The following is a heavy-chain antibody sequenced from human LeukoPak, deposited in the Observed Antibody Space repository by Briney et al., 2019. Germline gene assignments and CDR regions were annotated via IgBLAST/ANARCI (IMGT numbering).Heavy chain of an antibody. CDR3: ARGEGGASIF. D-gene: IGHD1-26*01. V-gene: IGHV4-34*01. Sequence: SETLSLTCAVYGGSFSGYYWSWIRQPPGKGLEWIGEINHSGSTSYNPSLKSRVTMSVNTSKNQFSLKLSSVTAADTAVYYCARGEGGASIFWGQGTLVTVSS. CDR2: INHSGST. J-gene: IGHJ4*02. CDR1: GGSFSGYY.